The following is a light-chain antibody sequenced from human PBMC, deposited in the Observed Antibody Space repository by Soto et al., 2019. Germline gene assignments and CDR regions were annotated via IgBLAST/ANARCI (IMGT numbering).Light chain of an antibody. CDR3: QQFTSYPLT. CDR2: DAS. J-gene: IGKJ4*01. V-gene: IGKV3-20*01. CDR1: QSVGSNY. Sequence: EIVLTQSPGTLSLSPGERATLYCRASQSVGSNYLAWYQQKPGQAPRLLIYDASSRATGIPDRFSGGGSGTDFTLTISRLEPEDFAVYYCQQFTSYPLTFGGGTKVDIK.